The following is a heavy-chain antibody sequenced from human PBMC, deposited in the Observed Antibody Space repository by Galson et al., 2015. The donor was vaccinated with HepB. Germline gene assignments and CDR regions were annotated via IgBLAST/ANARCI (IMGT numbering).Heavy chain of an antibody. D-gene: IGHD4-17*01. CDR2: ISYDGSDK. Sequence: SLRLSCAASGFTFSSYGIHWVRQAPGKGLEWVAVISYDGSDKYYADSVKGRFTISRDNSKNTLYLQMNSLRAEDTAVYYCARGYYGDYLNAFDIWGQGTMVTVSS. CDR3: ARGYYGDYLNAFDI. J-gene: IGHJ3*02. V-gene: IGHV3-30*03. CDR1: GFTFSSYG.